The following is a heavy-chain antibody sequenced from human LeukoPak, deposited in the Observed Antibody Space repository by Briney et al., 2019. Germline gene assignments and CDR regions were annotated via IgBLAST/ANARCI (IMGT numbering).Heavy chain of an antibody. CDR3: ARANVLRFLEWSLFDAFDI. CDR2: ISSSGSTI. D-gene: IGHD3-3*01. V-gene: IGHV3-48*04. J-gene: IGHJ3*02. CDR1: GFTFSSYS. Sequence: GGSLRLSCAASGFTFSSYSMSWVRQAPGKGLEWVSYISSSGSTIYYADSVKGRFTISRDNAKNSLYLQMNSLRAEDTAVYYCARANVLRFLEWSLFDAFDIWGQGTMVTVSS.